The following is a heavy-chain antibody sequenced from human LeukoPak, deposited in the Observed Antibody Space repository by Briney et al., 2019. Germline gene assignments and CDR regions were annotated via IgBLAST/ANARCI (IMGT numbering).Heavy chain of an antibody. CDR1: GGTFSNYG. Sequence: SVKVSCKASGGTFSNYGISWVRQAPGQGLEWMGRIIPILGIANYAQKFQGRVTITADKSTSTAYMELSSLRSEDTAVYYCARGGLKVTQPYYGMDVWGQGTTVTVSS. V-gene: IGHV1-69*04. CDR3: ARGGLKVTQPYYGMDV. CDR2: IIPILGIA. D-gene: IGHD2-21*02. J-gene: IGHJ6*02.